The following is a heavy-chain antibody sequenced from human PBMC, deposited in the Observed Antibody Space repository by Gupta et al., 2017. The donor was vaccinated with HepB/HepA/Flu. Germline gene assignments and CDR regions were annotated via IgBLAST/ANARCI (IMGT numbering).Heavy chain of an antibody. V-gene: IGHV1-46*01. Sequence: QVQLVQTGAEGRRPVGAVKVSCPTSGFYFILYYMHWVRQAPGQGLEWMVSINPETSGVTYAQQFRGRVTMTSDTSTNTVYMELSSLTFEDTAVYFCARNHYSGATSCCNAFDSWGQGTQVTVSS. CDR1: GFYFILYY. J-gene: IGHJ5*01. CDR3: ARNHYSGATSCCNAFDS. D-gene: IGHD3-10*01. CDR2: INPETSGV.